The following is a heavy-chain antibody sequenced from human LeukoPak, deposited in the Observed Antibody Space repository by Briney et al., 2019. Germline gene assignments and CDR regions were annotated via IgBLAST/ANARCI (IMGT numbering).Heavy chain of an antibody. V-gene: IGHV4-39*07. D-gene: IGHD2-15*01. CDR3: ARGYCSGGSCYSYYYYNYMDV. CDR2: ISYSGST. CDR1: GGSISSSSYY. Sequence: SETLSLTCTVSGGSISSSSYYWGWIRQPPGKGLEWIGSISYSGSTYYNPSLKSRVTISVDTSKNQFSLKLSSVTAADTAVYYCARGYCSGGSCYSYYYYNYMDVWGKGATVTVSS. J-gene: IGHJ6*03.